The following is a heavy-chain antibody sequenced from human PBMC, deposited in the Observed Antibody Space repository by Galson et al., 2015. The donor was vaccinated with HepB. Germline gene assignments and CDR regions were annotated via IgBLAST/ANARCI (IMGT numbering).Heavy chain of an antibody. CDR1: GFTFSNAW. CDR2: IKSKTGGGTT. Sequence: SLRLSCAASGFTFSNAWMSWVRQAPGKGLEWVGRIKSKTGGGTTDYAAPVKGRFTISRDDSKNTLYLQMNSLKTEDTAVYYCTTDRSGSTDYWGQGTLVTVSS. D-gene: IGHD6-19*01. V-gene: IGHV3-15*01. CDR3: TTDRSGSTDY. J-gene: IGHJ4*02.